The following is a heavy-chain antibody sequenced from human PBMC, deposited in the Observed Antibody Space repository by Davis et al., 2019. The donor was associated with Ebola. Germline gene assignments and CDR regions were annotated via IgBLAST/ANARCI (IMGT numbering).Heavy chain of an antibody. CDR2: IRQDGSET. V-gene: IGHV3-7*03. J-gene: IGHJ4*02. D-gene: IGHD5-24*01. CDR1: GLTFSGYW. CDR3: ARCEFGYTDFDY. Sequence: GESLKISCTASGLTFSGYWMSWVRQAPGKGLEWVANIRQDGSETYYVDSVKGRFTISRDNAKNSLYLQMNSLRAEDTAVYYCARCEFGYTDFDYWGQGSLVTVSS.